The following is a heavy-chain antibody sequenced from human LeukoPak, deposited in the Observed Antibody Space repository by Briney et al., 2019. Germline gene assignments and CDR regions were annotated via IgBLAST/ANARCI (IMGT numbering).Heavy chain of an antibody. CDR2: ISGYNGNT. J-gene: IGHJ4*02. CDR3: ARSSLQLEPPRY. V-gene: IGHV1-18*01. D-gene: IGHD1-1*01. CDR1: GYTLTSYD. Sequence: GASVKVSCKASGYTLTSYDISWVRQAPGQGLEWMGWISGYNGNTNYAQNFQVRVTMTTDTSTNTAYMELRSLRSDDTAVYYCARSSLQLEPPRYWGQGTLVTVSS.